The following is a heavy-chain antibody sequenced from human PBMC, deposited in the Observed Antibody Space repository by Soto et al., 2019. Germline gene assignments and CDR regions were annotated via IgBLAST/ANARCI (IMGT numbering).Heavy chain of an antibody. CDR1: GYTFTSYY. V-gene: IGHV1-46*01. Sequence: ASVKVSCKSSGYTFTSYYMHWVRQAPGQGLEWMGIINPSGGSTSYAQKFQGRVTMTRDTSTSTVYMELSSLRSEDTAVYYCARTPNYDYIPVYYFDYWGQGTRVSVSS. CDR2: INPSGGST. D-gene: IGHD3-16*01. J-gene: IGHJ4*02. CDR3: ARTPNYDYIPVYYFDY.